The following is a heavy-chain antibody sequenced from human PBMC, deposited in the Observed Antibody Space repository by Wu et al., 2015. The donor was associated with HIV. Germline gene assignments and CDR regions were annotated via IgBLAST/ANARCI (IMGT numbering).Heavy chain of an antibody. CDR3: ARVSVRRRDCSGASCRVSILDAFNX. V-gene: IGHV1-69*05. J-gene: IGHJ3*01. D-gene: IGHD2-15*01. CDR2: VIPLFGVE. CDR1: GGSFSSYG. Sequence: QLVQSGAEVRKPGSSVKVSCKASGGSFSSYGISWVRQAPGQGLEWMGGVIPLFGVESYAQKFHDRVKITTDESSITAYMDLSGLSSDDTAMYYCARVSVRRRDCSGASCRVSILDAFNXWGQGTLVTVSS.